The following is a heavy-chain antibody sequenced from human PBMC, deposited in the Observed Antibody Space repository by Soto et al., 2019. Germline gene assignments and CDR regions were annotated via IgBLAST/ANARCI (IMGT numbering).Heavy chain of an antibody. CDR2: MNPNSGNT. Sequence: GASVKVSCKASGYTFTSYYINWVRQATGQGLEWMGWMNPNSGNTGYAQKFQGRVTMTRNTSISTAYMELSSLRSEDTAVYYCARDGRIAAAGRLYYYYYGMDVWGQGTTVTRLL. D-gene: IGHD6-13*01. J-gene: IGHJ6*02. V-gene: IGHV1-8*01. CDR3: ARDGRIAAAGRLYYYYYGMDV. CDR1: GYTFTSYY.